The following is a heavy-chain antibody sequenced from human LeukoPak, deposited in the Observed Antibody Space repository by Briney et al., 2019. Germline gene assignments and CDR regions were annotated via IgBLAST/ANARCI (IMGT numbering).Heavy chain of an antibody. V-gene: IGHV3-21*01. CDR2: FSSSSSYR. D-gene: IGHD5/OR15-5a*01. CDR1: GFTFSSYT. CDR3: VRVQAGSVSWLDP. Sequence: GGSLRLSCAASGFTFSSYTMNWVRQAPGKGLEWVSSFSSSSSYRYYADSAKGRFTISRDNAKNSLYLQMNSLRVEDTAVYFCVRVQAGSVSWLDPWGQGTLVTVSS. J-gene: IGHJ5*02.